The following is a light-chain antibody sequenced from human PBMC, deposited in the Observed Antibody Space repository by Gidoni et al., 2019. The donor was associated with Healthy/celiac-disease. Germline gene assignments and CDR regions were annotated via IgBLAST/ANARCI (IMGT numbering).Light chain of an antibody. CDR1: QSVLYSSNNKNY. J-gene: IGKJ2*01. CDR2: WAS. Sequence: IVITLSLDSLSVSLGESATINRKSSQSVLYSSNNKNYLAWYQQKPGQPPKLLIYWASTRESGVPDRFSGSGSGTDFTLTISSLQAEDVAVYYCQQYYSTPYTFGQGTKLEIK. V-gene: IGKV4-1*01. CDR3: QQYYSTPYT.